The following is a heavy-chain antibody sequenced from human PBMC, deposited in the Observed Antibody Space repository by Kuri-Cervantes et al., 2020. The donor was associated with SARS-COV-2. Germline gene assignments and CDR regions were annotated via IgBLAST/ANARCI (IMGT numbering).Heavy chain of an antibody. CDR1: GFTLSSYG. CDR2: IRYDGSNK. Sequence: GESLKISCAASGFTLSSYGMHWVRQAPGKGLEWVALIRYDGSNKYYADSVKGRFTISRDNSKNTLYLQMNSLRAEDTVVYYCAIGGWGFFGNAFDIWGQGTMVTVSS. CDR3: AIGGWGFFGNAFDI. V-gene: IGHV3-30*02. D-gene: IGHD7-27*01. J-gene: IGHJ3*02.